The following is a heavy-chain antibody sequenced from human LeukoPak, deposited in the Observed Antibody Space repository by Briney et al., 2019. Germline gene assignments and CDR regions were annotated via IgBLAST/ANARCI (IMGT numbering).Heavy chain of an antibody. Sequence: ASVKVSCKASGGTFSSYAISWVRQAPGQGLEWMGWMNPNSGNTGYAQKFQGRVTMTRNTSISTAYMELSSLRSEDTAVYYCAREAVGAIGGYFDYWGQGTLVTVSS. J-gene: IGHJ4*02. D-gene: IGHD1-26*01. CDR2: MNPNSGNT. CDR1: GGTFSSYA. V-gene: IGHV1-8*02. CDR3: AREAVGAIGGYFDY.